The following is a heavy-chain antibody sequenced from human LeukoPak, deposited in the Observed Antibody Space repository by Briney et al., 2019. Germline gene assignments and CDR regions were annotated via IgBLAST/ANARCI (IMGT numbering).Heavy chain of an antibody. J-gene: IGHJ4*02. CDR1: GGSFSGYY. Sequence: PSETLSLTCAVYGGSFSGYYWSWIRQPPGKGLEWIGEINHSGSTNYNPPLKSRVTISVDTSKNQFSLKLSSVTAADTAVYYCARSDYGRFDYWGQGTLVTVSS. CDR2: INHSGST. V-gene: IGHV4-34*01. D-gene: IGHD4-17*01. CDR3: ARSDYGRFDY.